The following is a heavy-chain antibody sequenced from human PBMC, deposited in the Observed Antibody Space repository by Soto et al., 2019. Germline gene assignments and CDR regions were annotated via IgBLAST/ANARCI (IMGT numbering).Heavy chain of an antibody. CDR2: ICYSGST. D-gene: IGHD2-15*01. CDR3: TKANRYCSGANCFTFDY. J-gene: IGHJ4*02. V-gene: IGHV4-59*01. Sequence: SETLSLTCTVSGGSISSYYWSWIRQPPGKGLEWIGYICYSGSTNYNPSLKSRVTISVDTSKNQFSLKLSSVTAADTAVYYCTKANRYCSGANCFTFDYWGLGTLVTVSS. CDR1: GGSISSYY.